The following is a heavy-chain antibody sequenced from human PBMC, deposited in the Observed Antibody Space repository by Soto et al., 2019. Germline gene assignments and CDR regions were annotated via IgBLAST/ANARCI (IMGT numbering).Heavy chain of an antibody. CDR1: GFTFSSYS. Sequence: PGGSLRLSCAASGFTFSSYSMNWVRQAPGKGLEWVSSISSSSSYIYYADSVKGRFTISRDNAKNSLYLQMNSLRAEDTAVYYCARDATSYYYGSGSPGPWGQGTLVTVSS. CDR2: ISSSSSYI. V-gene: IGHV3-21*01. CDR3: ARDATSYYYGSGSPGP. J-gene: IGHJ5*02. D-gene: IGHD3-10*01.